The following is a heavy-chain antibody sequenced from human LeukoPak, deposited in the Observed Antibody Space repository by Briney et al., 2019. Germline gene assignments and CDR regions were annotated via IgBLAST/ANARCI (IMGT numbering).Heavy chain of an antibody. Sequence: GGSLRLSCAASGFTFSSYRMNWVRQAPGKGLEWVSSISSSSSYIYFADSVKGRFTISRDNAKNSLYLQMNSLRAEDTALYYCARWRVFSGSYQYFDYWGQGTLVTVSS. V-gene: IGHV3-21*04. D-gene: IGHD1-26*01. J-gene: IGHJ4*02. CDR1: GFTFSSYR. CDR2: ISSSSSYI. CDR3: ARWRVFSGSYQYFDY.